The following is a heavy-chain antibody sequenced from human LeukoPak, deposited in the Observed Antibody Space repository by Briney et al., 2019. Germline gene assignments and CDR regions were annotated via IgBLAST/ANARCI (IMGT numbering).Heavy chain of an antibody. CDR1: GGSFSGYY. Sequence: KPSETLSLTCAVYGGSFSGYYWSWIRQPPGKGLEWIGEINHSGSTNYNPSLKSRVTISVDTSKNQFSLRLSSVTAADTAVYCCARVGDSGGFDPWGQGTQVTVSS. CDR2: INHSGST. D-gene: IGHD2-21*01. V-gene: IGHV4-34*01. J-gene: IGHJ5*02. CDR3: ARVGDSGGFDP.